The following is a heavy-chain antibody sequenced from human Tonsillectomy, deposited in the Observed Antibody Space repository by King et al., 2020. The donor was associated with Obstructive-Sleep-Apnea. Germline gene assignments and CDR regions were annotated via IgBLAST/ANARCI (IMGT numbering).Heavy chain of an antibody. D-gene: IGHD2-2*01. CDR1: GFTFSSYA. CDR3: EKVSRDGCIVEVPTAKEYYYYYYDLDV. V-gene: IGHV3-23*04. CDR2: ITTGGST. J-gene: IGHJ6*02. Sequence: VQLVESGGGLVQPGGSLRLSCAASGFTFSSYAMNWVRQAPGKGLEWVSVITTGGSTYYADSVKGRFTISRDNSKHTLYLQMNSIRAEDTAEYYCEKVSRDGCIVEVPTAKEYYYYYYDLDVWGQGTTVTVSS.